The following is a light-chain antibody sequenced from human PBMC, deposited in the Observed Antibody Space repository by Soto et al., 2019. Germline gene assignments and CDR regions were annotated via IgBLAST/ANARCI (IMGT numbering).Light chain of an antibody. V-gene: IGKV3-11*01. CDR1: QSVSSD. J-gene: IGKJ1*01. CDR3: QQRSNWPPEWT. CDR2: GAS. Sequence: EIVMTQSPATLSVSPGERATLSCRASQSVSSDLAWYHQKPGQAPRLLIYGASTRATGIPARFSGSGSGTGFTLTISSLEPEDFAVYYCQQRSNWPPEWTFGQGTKVDIK.